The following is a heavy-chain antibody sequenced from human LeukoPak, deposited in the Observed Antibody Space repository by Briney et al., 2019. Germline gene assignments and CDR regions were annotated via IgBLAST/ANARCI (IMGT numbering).Heavy chain of an antibody. CDR2: IYWDDDK. V-gene: IGHV2-5*02. CDR3: AHIIGWAVAGPSGFADY. J-gene: IGHJ4*02. D-gene: IGHD6-13*01. Sequence: ESGPTLVNPTQTLTLTCTFSGFSLIISGVGVGWIRQPPGKALEWLAFIYWDDDKRYSPSLRSRLTITKDTSKNQVVLTMANMDPVDTATYYCAHIIGWAVAGPSGFADYWGQGTLVTVSS. CDR1: GFSLIISGVG.